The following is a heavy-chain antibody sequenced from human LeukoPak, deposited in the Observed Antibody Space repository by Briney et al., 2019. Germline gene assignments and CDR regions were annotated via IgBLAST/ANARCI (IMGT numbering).Heavy chain of an antibody. CDR1: GFRFSTYW. CDR2: IKQDGNEK. CDR3: ARDTLGEGEDANYAVYYFDY. V-gene: IGHV3-7*01. D-gene: IGHD4/OR15-4a*01. J-gene: IGHJ4*02. Sequence: GGSLRLSCAASGFRFSTYWMSWVREAPGKGLEWVANIKQDGNEKYYVDSLKGRFTISRDNAKNSLDLQMNSLRAEDTAIYYCARDTLGEGEDANYAVYYFDYWGQGTLVTVSS.